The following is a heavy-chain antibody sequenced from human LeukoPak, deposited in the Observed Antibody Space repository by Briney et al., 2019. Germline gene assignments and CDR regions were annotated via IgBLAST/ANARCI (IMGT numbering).Heavy chain of an antibody. CDR3: AKAGYRRTISGSPRPFWFDP. CDR1: GFTFSSYW. Sequence: PGGSLRLSCAASGFTFSSYWMHWVRQAPGKGLVWVSRINSDGSSTSYADSVKGRLTISRDNSKNTLYLQMNSLRAEDTAVYYCAKAGYRRTISGSPRPFWFDPWGQGTLVTVSS. J-gene: IGHJ5*02. CDR2: INSDGSST. V-gene: IGHV3-74*01. D-gene: IGHD1-26*01.